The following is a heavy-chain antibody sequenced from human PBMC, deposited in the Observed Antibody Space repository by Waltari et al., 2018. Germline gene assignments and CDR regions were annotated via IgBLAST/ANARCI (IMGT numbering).Heavy chain of an antibody. J-gene: IGHJ4*02. CDR1: GFSLSTSGVG. CDR3: AHRIHGVSNTWDTGIFDY. D-gene: IGHD1-26*01. V-gene: IGHV2-5*02. Sequence: QITLKESGPTLVKPTQTLTLTCTFSGFSLSTSGVGVGWIRQHPGKGLECLALIYWDDDRRYNPALRGRTGITKDTSKNQVVLTSTNMDPVDTATYDYAHRIHGVSNTWDTGIFDYWGQGTLVTVSS. CDR2: IYWDDDR.